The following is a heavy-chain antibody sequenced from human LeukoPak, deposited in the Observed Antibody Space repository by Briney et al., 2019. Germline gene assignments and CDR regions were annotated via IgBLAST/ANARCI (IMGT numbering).Heavy chain of an antibody. D-gene: IGHD3-3*01. CDR3: ARTYYDFWSGYYTGILGHYFDY. J-gene: IGHJ4*02. CDR2: IYYSGST. V-gene: IGHV4-31*03. Sequence: SETLSLTCTVSGGSISSGGYYWSWIRQHPGKGLEWIVYIYYSGSTYYNPSLKSRVTISVDTSKNQLSLKLSSVTAADTAVYYCARTYYDFWSGYYTGILGHYFDYWGQGTLVTVSS. CDR1: GGSISSGGYY.